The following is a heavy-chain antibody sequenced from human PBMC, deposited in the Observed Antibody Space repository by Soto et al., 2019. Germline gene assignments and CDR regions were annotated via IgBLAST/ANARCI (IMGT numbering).Heavy chain of an antibody. CDR3: TGRGDTKMA. D-gene: IGHD5-18*01. Sequence: GGSLRLSCAAYGFTFSSYWMHWVRQAPGKGLVWVSRINSDGTNTKYADSVKGRFTISRDNAKNTLYLQMNSLRAEDTAVYYCTGRGDTKMAWGQGTPVTVSS. J-gene: IGHJ5*02. CDR1: GFTFSSYW. CDR2: INSDGTNT. V-gene: IGHV3-74*03.